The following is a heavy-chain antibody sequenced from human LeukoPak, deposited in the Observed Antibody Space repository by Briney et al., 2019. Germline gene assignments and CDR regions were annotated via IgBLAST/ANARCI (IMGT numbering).Heavy chain of an antibody. CDR3: AKVVRAVAGFVWGWFDP. CDR1: GFTFSSYG. V-gene: IGHV3-30*02. Sequence: GGSLRLSCAASGFTFSSYGMHWVRQAPGKGLEWVAFIRYDGSNKYYADSVKGRFTISRDNSKNTLYLQMNSLRAEDTAVYYCAKVVRAVAGFVWGWFDPWGEGTLVTVSS. J-gene: IGHJ5*02. D-gene: IGHD6-19*01. CDR2: IRYDGSNK.